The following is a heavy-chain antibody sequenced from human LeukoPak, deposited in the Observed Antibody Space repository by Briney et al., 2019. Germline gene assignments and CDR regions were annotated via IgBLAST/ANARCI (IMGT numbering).Heavy chain of an antibody. CDR1: GGSISSGGYY. J-gene: IGHJ4*02. Sequence: SETLSLTCTVSGGSISSGGYYWSWIRQPPGKVLEWIGSIFQSGSTYFNPSLKSRLTISLDRSKNQFSLRLSSVTAADSALYYCARAVVVVPSSIYYFDYWGQGTLVTVSS. V-gene: IGHV4-30-2*01. CDR2: IFQSGST. CDR3: ARAVVVVPSSIYYFDY. D-gene: IGHD2-2*01.